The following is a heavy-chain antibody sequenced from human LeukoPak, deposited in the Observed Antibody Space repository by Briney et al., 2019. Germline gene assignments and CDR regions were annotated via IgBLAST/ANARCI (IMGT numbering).Heavy chain of an antibody. J-gene: IGHJ4*02. CDR1: GLTVSSNY. CDR3: ARRYSASWTSLDY. Sequence: PGGSLRPSCAASGLTVSSNYMSWVRQAPGKGLEWVSVIYSGSTTYYADSVKGRFTISRDNSNKTLYLQMNSLRAEDTAVYYCARRYSASWTSLDYWGQGTLVTVSS. V-gene: IGHV3-53*01. CDR2: IYSGSTT. D-gene: IGHD6-13*01.